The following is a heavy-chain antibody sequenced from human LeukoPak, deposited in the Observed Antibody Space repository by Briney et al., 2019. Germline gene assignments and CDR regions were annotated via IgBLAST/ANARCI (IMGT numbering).Heavy chain of an antibody. CDR2: ISAYNGNT. D-gene: IGHD3-10*01. J-gene: IGHJ6*02. Sequence: ASVKVSCKASGYTFTSYGISWVRQAPGQGLEWIGWISAYNGNTNYAQKLQGRVTMTTDTSTSTAYMELRSLRSDDTAVYYCARGGYGSGSYYEYYYGMDVWGQGTTVTVSS. V-gene: IGHV1-18*01. CDR1: GYTFTSYG. CDR3: ARGGYGSGSYYEYYYGMDV.